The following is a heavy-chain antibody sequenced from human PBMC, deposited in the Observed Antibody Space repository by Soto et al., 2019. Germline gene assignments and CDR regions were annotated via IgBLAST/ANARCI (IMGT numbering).Heavy chain of an antibody. CDR3: AREKPYSSSWYHDY. D-gene: IGHD6-13*01. Sequence: SETLSLTCTVSGDSISNYYCSWIRQPPGQGLEWVGYIYYTGTTTYNPSLKSRVTISVDTSKNQFSLKLSSVTAADTAVYYCAREKPYSSSWYHDYWGQGTLVTVSS. V-gene: IGHV4-59*12. CDR2: IYYTGTT. CDR1: GDSISNYY. J-gene: IGHJ4*02.